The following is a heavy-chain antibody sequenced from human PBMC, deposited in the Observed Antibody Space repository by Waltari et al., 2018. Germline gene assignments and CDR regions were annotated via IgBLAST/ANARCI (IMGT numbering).Heavy chain of an antibody. CDR1: GYSISSGYY. CDR3: ALAYYDFWSGRRYNWFDP. Sequence: QVQLQESGPGLVKPSETLSLTCTVSGYSISSGYYWGWIRQHPGKGLEWIGSIYHSGSTYYNPSLKSRVTISVDTSKNQFSLKLSSVTAADTAVYYCALAYYDFWSGRRYNWFDPWGQGTLVTVSS. D-gene: IGHD3-3*01. V-gene: IGHV4-38-2*02. CDR2: IYHSGST. J-gene: IGHJ5*02.